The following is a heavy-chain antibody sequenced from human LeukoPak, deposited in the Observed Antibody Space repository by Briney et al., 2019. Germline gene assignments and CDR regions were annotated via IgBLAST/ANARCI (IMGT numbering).Heavy chain of an antibody. D-gene: IGHD6-13*01. CDR2: ISGSGGST. Sequence: GGSLRLSCAASGFTFSSYAMSWVRQAPGKGLEWVSAISGSGGSTYYADSVKGRFTISRDNSKNTLYLQMNSLRAEDTAVYYCAKSSGDYSSSWSNYYYYYYMDVWGKGTTVTISS. J-gene: IGHJ6*03. V-gene: IGHV3-23*01. CDR3: AKSSGDYSSSWSNYYYYYYMDV. CDR1: GFTFSSYA.